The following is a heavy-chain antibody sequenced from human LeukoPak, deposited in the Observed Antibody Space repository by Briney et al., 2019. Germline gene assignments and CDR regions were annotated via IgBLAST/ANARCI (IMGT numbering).Heavy chain of an antibody. Sequence: GESLKISCKISGDRLTNNWIGWVRQVPGKGLEWMGLIYPGDSDTRYSPSFQGQVTISADKSISTAYLQWSSLKASDTAMYYCARTGDGYNRYNWFDPWGQGTLVTVSS. CDR1: GDRLTNNW. J-gene: IGHJ5*02. CDR2: IYPGDSDT. CDR3: ARTGDGYNRYNWFDP. V-gene: IGHV5-51*01. D-gene: IGHD5-24*01.